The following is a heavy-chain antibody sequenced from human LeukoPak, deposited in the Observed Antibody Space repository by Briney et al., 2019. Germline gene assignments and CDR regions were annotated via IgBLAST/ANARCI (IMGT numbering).Heavy chain of an antibody. J-gene: IGHJ4*02. Sequence: KPSETLSLTCTVSGSSISSYYWSWIRQPPGKGLQWIGDIFYTGKNNYNPSLKSRVTISLDTSKDHLSLHLTSVLAADTAIYYCVRRDPGWNYFDYWGQGILVTVSS. V-gene: IGHV4-59*08. CDR3: VRRDPGWNYFDY. CDR1: GSSISSYY. CDR2: IFYTGKN. D-gene: IGHD6-19*01.